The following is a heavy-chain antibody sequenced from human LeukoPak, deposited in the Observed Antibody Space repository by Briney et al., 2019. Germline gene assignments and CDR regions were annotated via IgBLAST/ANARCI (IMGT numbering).Heavy chain of an antibody. D-gene: IGHD2-2*02. CDR3: ARLTNRRCSTSCYNPDYYYYMDV. Sequence: GGSLRLSCAASGFTFSSYAMSWVRQAPGKGLEWMGWISAYNGNTNYAQKLQGRVTMTTDTSTSTAYMELRSLRSDDTAVYYCARLTNRRCSTSCYNPDYYYYMDVWGKGTTVTVSS. J-gene: IGHJ6*03. CDR1: GFTFSSYA. V-gene: IGHV1-18*01. CDR2: ISAYNGNT.